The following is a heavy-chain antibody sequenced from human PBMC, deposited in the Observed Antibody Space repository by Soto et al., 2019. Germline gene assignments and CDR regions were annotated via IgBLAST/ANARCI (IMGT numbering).Heavy chain of an antibody. D-gene: IGHD5-12*01. CDR1: GGTFSRFG. J-gene: IGHJ1*01. Sequence: GASVKVSCKASGGTFSRFGISWVRQAPGQGLEWMGGIIPVFGRPNYAQRFRGRLTITADESTNTSYMELIDLTSEDTAVYYCAREASGYDFWGQGTHVTVSS. CDR3: AREASGYDF. CDR2: IIPVFGRP. V-gene: IGHV1-69*13.